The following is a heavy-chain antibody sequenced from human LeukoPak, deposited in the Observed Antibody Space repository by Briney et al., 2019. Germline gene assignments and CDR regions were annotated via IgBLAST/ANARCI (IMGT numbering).Heavy chain of an antibody. V-gene: IGHV3-30-3*01. Sequence: PGGSLRLSCAASGFTFSTYVMHWVRQAPGKGLEWVAVISYDGSNKYYADSVKGRFTISRDNSKNTLYLQMNSLGAEDTAVYYCARGWSPGITMVRGVNYFDYWGQGTLVTVSS. CDR1: GFTFSTYV. CDR3: ARGWSPGITMVRGVNYFDY. D-gene: IGHD3-10*01. CDR2: ISYDGSNK. J-gene: IGHJ4*02.